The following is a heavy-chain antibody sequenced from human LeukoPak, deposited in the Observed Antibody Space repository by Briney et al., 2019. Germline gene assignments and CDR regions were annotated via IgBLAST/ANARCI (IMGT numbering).Heavy chain of an antibody. V-gene: IGHV1-2*02. CDR2: INPNIGGT. CDR1: GYTFSGHY. Sequence: ASVTVSCKASGYTFSGHYIHWVRQAPGQGLEWMGWINPNIGGTDYVQRFRGRVTMTRDTSISTAYMELSSLRSDDTAVYYCARVLGPYGDYFDYWGQGTLVTVSS. CDR3: ARVLGPYGDYFDY. J-gene: IGHJ4*02. D-gene: IGHD4-17*01.